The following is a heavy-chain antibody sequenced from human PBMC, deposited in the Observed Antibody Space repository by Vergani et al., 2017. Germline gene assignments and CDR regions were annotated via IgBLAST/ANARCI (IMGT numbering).Heavy chain of an antibody. CDR2: IIPIFGTA. CDR1: GGTFSSYA. Sequence: QVQLVQSGAEVKKPGSSVKVSCKASGGTFSSYAISWVRQAPGQGLEWMGGIIPIFGTANYAQKFQGRVTITADESTRTAYMELSSLRSEDTAVYYCARDLWELLFGNFDYWGQGTLVTVSS. CDR3: ARDLWELLFGNFDY. D-gene: IGHD1-26*01. V-gene: IGHV1-69*01. J-gene: IGHJ4*02.